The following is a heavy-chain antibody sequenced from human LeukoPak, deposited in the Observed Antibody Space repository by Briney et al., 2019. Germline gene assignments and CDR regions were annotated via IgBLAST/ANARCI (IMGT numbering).Heavy chain of an antibody. V-gene: IGHV4-39*07. CDR3: ARAPGYCSSTSCYHYYYYMDV. D-gene: IGHD2-2*01. CDR1: GGSISSSNNY. J-gene: IGHJ6*03. CDR2: IYTSGST. Sequence: PSETLSLTCTVSGGSISSSNNYWGWIRQPPGKGLEWIGSIYTSGSTNYNPSLKSRVTMSVDTSKNQFSLKLSSVTAADTAVYYCARAPGYCSSTSCYHYYYYMDVWGKGTTVTVSS.